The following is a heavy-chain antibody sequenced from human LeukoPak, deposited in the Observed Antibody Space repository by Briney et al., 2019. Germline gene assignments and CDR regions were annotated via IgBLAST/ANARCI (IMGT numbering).Heavy chain of an antibody. V-gene: IGHV4-61*02. Sequence: SQTLSLTCTVSRGSISSGSYNWSWIRQSAGRGLEWIGRIYTTGSTNYNPSLKSRVTISADTSKNQFSLKLSSVTAADTAVYYCARDAYNSDAFDIWGQGTMVTVSS. CDR2: IYTTGST. D-gene: IGHD5-24*01. J-gene: IGHJ3*02. CDR3: ARDAYNSDAFDI. CDR1: RGSISSGSYN.